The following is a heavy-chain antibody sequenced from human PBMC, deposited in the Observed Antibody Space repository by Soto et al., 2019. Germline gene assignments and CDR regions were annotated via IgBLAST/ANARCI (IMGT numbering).Heavy chain of an antibody. CDR2: INAGNGNT. CDR3: ASSFIVPAAIGY. V-gene: IGHV1-3*01. D-gene: IGHD2-2*02. J-gene: IGHJ4*02. Sequence: ASVKFSCKASGYTFTSYAMHWVRQAPGQMLECMVWINAGNGNTKYXXKFQGRVXXTGDTSASTAXMELSXLRSEDTAVYYCASSFIVPAAIGYWGQGTLXTVS. CDR1: GYTFTSYA.